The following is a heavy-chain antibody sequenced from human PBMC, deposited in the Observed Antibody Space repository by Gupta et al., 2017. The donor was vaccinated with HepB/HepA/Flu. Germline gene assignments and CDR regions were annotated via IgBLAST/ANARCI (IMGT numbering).Heavy chain of an antibody. V-gene: IGHV2-5*02. Sequence: QITLKESGPSLVKPTQTLTVTCNFSGFSFSTPGVGVGWIRLPPGKAMEWLGLIYWDDDKAYNPSLRTRLSITKDTSRNQVILTLINSDPVDTATYYCAHSYSRFDTSGRAFDSWGQGTLVTVXS. J-gene: IGHJ4*02. CDR1: GFSFSTPGVG. CDR2: IYWDDDK. CDR3: AHSYSRFDTSGRAFDS. D-gene: IGHD3-22*01.